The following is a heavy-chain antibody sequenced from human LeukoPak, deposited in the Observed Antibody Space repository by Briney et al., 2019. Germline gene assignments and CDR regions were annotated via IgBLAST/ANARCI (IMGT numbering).Heavy chain of an antibody. CDR3: ATIAESDAEYFQH. D-gene: IGHD6-13*01. CDR2: INPRSGST. J-gene: IGHJ1*01. CDR1: GYTFTYYY. Sequence: GASVKVSCKASGYTFTYYYMHWVRQAPGQGLEWMGIINPRSGSTSYAQKFQGRVTMTRDPSTSTVYMDVSSLRSDDTAVYYCATIAESDAEYFQHWGQGTLVTVSS. V-gene: IGHV1-46*01.